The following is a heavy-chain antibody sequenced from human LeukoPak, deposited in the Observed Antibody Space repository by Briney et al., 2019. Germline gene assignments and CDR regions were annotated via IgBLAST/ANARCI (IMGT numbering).Heavy chain of an antibody. Sequence: SETLSLTCTVSGGSISSYYWSWLRQPPGKGLEWFGYIYYSGSTNYNPSLKSRVTISVDTSKNQFSLKLSSVTAADTAVYYCARSPLFFDYWGQGTLVTVSS. CDR2: IYYSGST. CDR3: ARSPLFFDY. J-gene: IGHJ4*02. CDR1: GGSISSYY. V-gene: IGHV4-59*01.